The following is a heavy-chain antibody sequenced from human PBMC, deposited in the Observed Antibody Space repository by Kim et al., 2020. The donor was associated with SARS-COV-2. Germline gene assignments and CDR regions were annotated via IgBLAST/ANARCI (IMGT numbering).Heavy chain of an antibody. D-gene: IGHD4-17*01. Sequence: SETLSLTCAVYGGSFSGYYWSWIRQPPGKGLEWIGEINHSGSTNYNPSLKSRVTISVDTSKNQFSLKLSSVTAADTAVYYCARGPPPGYGDYRYYFDYWGQGTLVTVSS. CDR2: INHSGST. V-gene: IGHV4-34*01. CDR1: GGSFSGYY. J-gene: IGHJ4*02. CDR3: ARGPPPGYGDYRYYFDY.